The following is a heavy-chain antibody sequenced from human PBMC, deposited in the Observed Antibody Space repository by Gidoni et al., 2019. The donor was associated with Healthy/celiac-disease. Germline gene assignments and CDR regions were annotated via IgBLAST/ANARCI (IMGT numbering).Heavy chain of an antibody. CDR1: GYTFTGYD. Sequence: QVQLVQSGAEVKKPGASVKVSCKASGYTFTGYDMHWVRQAPGQGLEWMGWINPNSGGTNYAQKFQCRVTMTRDTSISTAYMELSRLRSDDTAVYYCARGKYYYDSSGLTAIDYWGQGTLVTVSS. V-gene: IGHV1-2*02. CDR3: ARGKYYYDSSGLTAIDY. CDR2: INPNSGGT. J-gene: IGHJ4*02. D-gene: IGHD3-22*01.